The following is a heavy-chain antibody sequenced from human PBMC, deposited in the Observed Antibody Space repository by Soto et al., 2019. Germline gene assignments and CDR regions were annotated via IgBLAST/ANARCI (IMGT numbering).Heavy chain of an antibody. V-gene: IGHV3-53*01. CDR2: LYSGGNT. CDR1: EFTVSSNY. CDR3: AREKYSDTSLHGVDV. Sequence: GGSLRLSCAASEFTVSSNYMSWVRQAPGKGLEWVSVLYSGGNTYYADSVKGRFTISRDNSKNTLYLQMNSLRVEDTAVYYCAREKYSDTSLHGVDVWGQGTTVTVSS. D-gene: IGHD6-6*01. J-gene: IGHJ6*02.